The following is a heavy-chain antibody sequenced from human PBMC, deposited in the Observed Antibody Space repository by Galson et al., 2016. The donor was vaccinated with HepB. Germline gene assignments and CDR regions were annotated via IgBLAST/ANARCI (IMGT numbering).Heavy chain of an antibody. CDR2: INTSSSTI. CDR3: ARGLDY. V-gene: IGHV3-48*01. Sequence: SLRLSCAASGFPFSSYGMNWVRQAPGKGLEWVSYINTSSSTIYYADSVKGRFTISSDNAKNSLYLQMNSLRAEDTAVYYCARGLDYWGQGTLVTVSS. CDR1: GFPFSSYG. J-gene: IGHJ4*02.